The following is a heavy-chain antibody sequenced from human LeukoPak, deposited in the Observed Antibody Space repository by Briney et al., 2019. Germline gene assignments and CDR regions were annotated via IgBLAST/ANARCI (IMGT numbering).Heavy chain of an antibody. CDR1: GYTFTGYY. D-gene: IGHD2-15*01. CDR3: ARVGFCSGGLCPYYFDY. J-gene: IGHJ4*02. V-gene: IGHV1-2*02. Sequence: ASVKVSCKASGYTFTGYYMHWVRQAPGQGLEWMGWINPISGGTSFAQKFQGRVTMTRDTSISTAYMELSRLRSADTAVYYCARVGFCSGGLCPYYFDYWGQGTLVTVSS. CDR2: INPISGGT.